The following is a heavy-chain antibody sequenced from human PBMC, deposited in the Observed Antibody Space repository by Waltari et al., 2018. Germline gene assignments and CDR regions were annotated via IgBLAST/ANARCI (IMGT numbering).Heavy chain of an antibody. V-gene: IGHV3-7*03. J-gene: IGHJ4*02. Sequence: EVQLVESGGGLVQPGESLRLSCAASGFTFSSHWMAWVSQSPGKGLEGGANIDEAGNRKDYVDSLKGRFIISRDNAQNSLSLQMSSLRAEDTAVYYCARHIPRGQSDFDCWGRGTLVTVSS. D-gene: IGHD2-21*01. CDR2: IDEAGNRK. CDR1: GFTFSSHW. CDR3: ARHIPRGQSDFDC.